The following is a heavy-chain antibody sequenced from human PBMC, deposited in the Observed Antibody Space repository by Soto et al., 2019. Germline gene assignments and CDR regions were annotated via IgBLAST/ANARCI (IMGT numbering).Heavy chain of an antibody. J-gene: IGHJ6*02. Sequence: QVQLVQSGAEVKKPGSSVKVSCKASGGTFSSYAISWVRQAPGQGLEWMGGIIPIFGTANYAQKFQGRVTITADKSKGKGYRGGGGLRFGDTAGYFVAGTGGGGTAGYYYYGMDVWGQGTTVTVSS. V-gene: IGHV1-69*06. CDR3: AGTGGGGTAGYYYYGMDV. CDR2: IIPIFGTA. D-gene: IGHD1-1*01. CDR1: GGTFSSYA.